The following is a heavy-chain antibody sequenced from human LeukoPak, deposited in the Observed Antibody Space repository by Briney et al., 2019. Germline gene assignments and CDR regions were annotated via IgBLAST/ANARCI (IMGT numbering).Heavy chain of an antibody. CDR1: GFTFSSYG. CDR2: ISYDGSNK. V-gene: IGHV3-30*18. CDR3: AKPSAGVGARALGLDY. J-gene: IGHJ4*02. Sequence: GRSLRLSCGASGFTFSSYGMHWVRQAPGKGLEWVAVISYDGSNKYYADSVKGRFTISRDNSKNTLYLQMNSLRAEDTAVYYCAKPSAGVGARALGLDYWGQGTLVTVSS. D-gene: IGHD1-26*01.